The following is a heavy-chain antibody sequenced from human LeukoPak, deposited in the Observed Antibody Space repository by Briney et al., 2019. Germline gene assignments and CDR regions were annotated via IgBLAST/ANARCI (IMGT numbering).Heavy chain of an antibody. J-gene: IGHJ6*02. V-gene: IGHV4-59*01. Sequence: SETLSLTCSVSDGSINSYYWNWIRRPPGKGLEWIGYIYYNGNTNYSPSLKSRVTMSVDTSKNLFSLKVSSVAAADTAVYYCARGRSNYYGMDVWGQGTTVTVSS. CDR1: DGSINSYY. CDR3: ARGRSNYYGMDV. D-gene: IGHD1-26*01. CDR2: IYYNGNT.